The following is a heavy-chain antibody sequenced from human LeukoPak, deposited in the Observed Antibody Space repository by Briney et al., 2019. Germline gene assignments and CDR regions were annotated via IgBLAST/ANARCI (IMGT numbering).Heavy chain of an antibody. V-gene: IGHV1-69*13. CDR3: ARSYGDHTFSIDY. Sequence: SVKASCKASGGTFSSYAISWVRQAPGQGLEWMGGIIPIFGTANYAQKFQGRVTITADESTSTAYMELSSLRSEDTAVYYCARSYGDHTFSIDYWGQGTLVTVSS. J-gene: IGHJ4*02. D-gene: IGHD4-17*01. CDR1: GGTFSSYA. CDR2: IIPIFGTA.